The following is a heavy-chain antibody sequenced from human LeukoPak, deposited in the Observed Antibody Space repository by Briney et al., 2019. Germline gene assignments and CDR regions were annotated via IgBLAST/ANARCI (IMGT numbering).Heavy chain of an antibody. Sequence: PSETLSLTCTVSGGSISSGDYYWSWIRQPPGKGLEWIGYIYYSGSTYYNPSLKSRVTISVDTSKNQFSLKLSSVTAADTAVYYCARGLWYDSSGYLIPWGQGTPVTVSS. CDR1: GGSISSGDYY. V-gene: IGHV4-30-4*01. CDR3: ARGLWYDSSGYLIP. D-gene: IGHD3-22*01. CDR2: IYYSGST. J-gene: IGHJ5*02.